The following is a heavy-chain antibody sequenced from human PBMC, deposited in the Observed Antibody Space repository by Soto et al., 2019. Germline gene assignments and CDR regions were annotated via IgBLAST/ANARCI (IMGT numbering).Heavy chain of an antibody. CDR2: IYYSGST. CDR3: ARATRVRGIAARSPYYYYMDV. J-gene: IGHJ6*03. Sequence: PSETLSLTCTVSGGSISSGGYYWSWIRQHPGKGLEWIGYIYYSGSTYYNPSLKSRVTISVDTSKNQFSLKLSSVTAADTAVYYCARATRVRGIAARSPYYYYMDVWGKGTTVTVSS. CDR1: GGSISSGGYY. V-gene: IGHV4-31*03. D-gene: IGHD6-6*01.